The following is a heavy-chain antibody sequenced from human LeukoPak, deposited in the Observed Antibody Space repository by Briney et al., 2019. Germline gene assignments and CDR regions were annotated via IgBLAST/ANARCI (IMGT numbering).Heavy chain of an antibody. J-gene: IGHJ4*02. Sequence: GGSLRLSCAASGFTFRTYSMNWVRQAPGKGLEWISYISSSSTSIYYADSVKGRFTISRDNAKNSLYLQMNSLRAEDTAVYYCAKLGYCSSISCYILDYWGQGTLVTVSS. CDR2: ISSSSTSI. CDR3: AKLGYCSSISCYILDY. D-gene: IGHD2-2*02. CDR1: GFTFRTYS. V-gene: IGHV3-48*01.